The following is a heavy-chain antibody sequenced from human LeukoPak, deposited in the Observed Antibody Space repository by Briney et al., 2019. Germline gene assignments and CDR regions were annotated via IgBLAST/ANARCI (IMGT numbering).Heavy chain of an antibody. CDR1: GYTFTNYG. CDR2: ISGYNGNA. J-gene: IGHJ3*02. V-gene: IGHV1-18*01. Sequence: ASVKVSCKASGYTFTNYGLSWVRQASGQGLEWMGWISGYNGNATYTQKLQGRVIMTTDTSTTTAYMDLRSLRSDDTAVYYCARDAGYCSSETCYDDAFDIWGQGTMVTVSS. D-gene: IGHD2-2*01. CDR3: ARDAGYCSSETCYDDAFDI.